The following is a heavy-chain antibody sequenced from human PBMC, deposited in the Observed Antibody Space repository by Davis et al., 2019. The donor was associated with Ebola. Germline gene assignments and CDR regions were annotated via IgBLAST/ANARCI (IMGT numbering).Heavy chain of an antibody. J-gene: IGHJ4*02. CDR1: GYTFTSYG. V-gene: IGHV1-18*04. CDR3: ATHWVGGWNDPFDY. CDR2: ISAYNGNT. D-gene: IGHD1-1*01. Sequence: AASVTVSCKASGYTFTSYGISWVRQAPGQGLEWMGWISAYNGNTNYAQKLQGRVTMTTDTSTSTAYMELRSLRYDDTAVYYWATHWVGGWNDPFDYWGQGTLVTVSS.